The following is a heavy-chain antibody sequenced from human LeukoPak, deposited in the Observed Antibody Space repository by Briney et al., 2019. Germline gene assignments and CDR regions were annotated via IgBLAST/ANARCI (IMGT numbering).Heavy chain of an antibody. V-gene: IGHV1-2*02. CDR3: ARELYSSSSPGDGYGMDV. D-gene: IGHD6-6*01. CDR2: INPNSGGT. Sequence: ASVKVSCKASGYTFTGYYMHWVRQAPGQGLEWMGWINPNSGGTNYAQKFQGRVTMTRDTSISTAYMELSRLRSDDTAVCYCARELYSSSSPGDGYGMDVWGQGTTVTVSS. CDR1: GYTFTGYY. J-gene: IGHJ6*02.